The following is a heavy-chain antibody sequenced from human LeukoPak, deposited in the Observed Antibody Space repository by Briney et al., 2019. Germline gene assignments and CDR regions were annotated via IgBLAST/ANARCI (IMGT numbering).Heavy chain of an antibody. CDR2: IYHSGST. CDR1: GGSISSGGYS. J-gene: IGHJ4*02. CDR3: ARVDNNGGNTLYFDY. D-gene: IGHD4-23*01. V-gene: IGHV4-30-2*01. Sequence: SETLSLTCAVSGGSISSGGYSWSWIRQPPGKGLEWIGYIYHSGSTYYNPSLKSRVTISVDRSKNQFSLKLGSETAADTAVYYCARVDNNGGNTLYFDYWGQGTLVTVSS.